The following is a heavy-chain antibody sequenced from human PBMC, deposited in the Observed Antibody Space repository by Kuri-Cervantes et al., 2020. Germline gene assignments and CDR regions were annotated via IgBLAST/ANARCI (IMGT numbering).Heavy chain of an antibody. CDR2: IYYSGST. D-gene: IGHD6-6*01. J-gene: IGHJ3*02. CDR1: GGSISSGDYY. V-gene: IGHV4-30-4*01. Sequence: LRLSCTVSGGSISSGDYYWSWIRQPPGKGLEWIGYIYYSGSTYYNPSLKSRVTISVDTSKNQFSLKLSSVTAADTAVYYCARDPSIAAPNDAFDIWGQGTMVTVSS. CDR3: ARDPSIAAPNDAFDI.